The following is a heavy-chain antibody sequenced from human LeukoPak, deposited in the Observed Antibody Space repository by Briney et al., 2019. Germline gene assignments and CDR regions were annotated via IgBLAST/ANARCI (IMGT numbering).Heavy chain of an antibody. V-gene: IGHV3-33*01. J-gene: IGHJ4*02. CDR3: ARLSRGY. CDR2: IWYDGSNE. Sequence: PGGSLRLSCAASGFSFGTYSMHWARQVPGKGLEWVAVIWYDGSNEDYADSVKGRFTISRDNAKNSLYLQMNSLRAEDTAVYYCARLSRGYWGQGTLVTVSS. CDR1: GFSFGTYS. D-gene: IGHD3-3*02.